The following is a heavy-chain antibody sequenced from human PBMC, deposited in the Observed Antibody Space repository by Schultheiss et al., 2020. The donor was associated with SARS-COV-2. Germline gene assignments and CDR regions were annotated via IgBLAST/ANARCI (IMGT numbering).Heavy chain of an antibody. Sequence: SETLSLTCAVYGGSFSGYYWSWIRQPPGKGLEWIGEINHSGTTNYNPSLKSRVTISVDTSKNQFSLKLSSVTAADTAVYYCARDLNLYSGYENTFDYWGQGTLGTVSS. CDR2: INHSGTT. CDR3: ARDLNLYSGYENTFDY. CDR1: GGSFSGYY. V-gene: IGHV4-34*01. D-gene: IGHD5-12*01. J-gene: IGHJ4*02.